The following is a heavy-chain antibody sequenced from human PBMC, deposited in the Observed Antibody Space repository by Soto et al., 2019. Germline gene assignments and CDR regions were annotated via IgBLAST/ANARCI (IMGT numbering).Heavy chain of an antibody. Sequence: QVQLQESGPGLVKPSETLSLTCAVSGDSISSYYCMWIRQPPGQGLESIGYLYYGRSANYNPSLPSRVPLSVDTSTNPCSLTLSSMPAADTAVYYCALRSMAVVPEYWGQGTLVTVSS. CDR1: GDSISSYY. CDR2: LYYGRSA. D-gene: IGHD3-22*01. V-gene: IGHV4-59*01. J-gene: IGHJ4*02. CDR3: ALRSMAVVPEY.